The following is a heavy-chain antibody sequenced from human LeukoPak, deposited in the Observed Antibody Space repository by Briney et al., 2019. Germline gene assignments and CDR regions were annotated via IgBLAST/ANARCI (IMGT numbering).Heavy chain of an antibody. D-gene: IGHD3-16*01. Sequence: SETLSLTCTVSSVSLTNYYWSWIRQPPGKGLEWIGYIFFSGTTNYNPSLKSRVTISVDTSKNQFSLKMTSVTAADTAVYYCARGGSWAFDYWGQGTLVTVSS. CDR1: SVSLTNYY. CDR2: IFFSGTT. CDR3: ARGGSWAFDY. J-gene: IGHJ4*02. V-gene: IGHV4-59*01.